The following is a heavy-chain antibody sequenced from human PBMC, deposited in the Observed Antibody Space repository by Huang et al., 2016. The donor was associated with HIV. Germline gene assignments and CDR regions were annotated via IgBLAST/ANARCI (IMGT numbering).Heavy chain of an antibody. Sequence: QVQLQESGPGLVKPSETLSRICSVPGGASTSHYWSWTRQSPGKGLEWIGYIHGRGGTSYSPSLISRSTMAVVPSKNKFSWRLTSVTAADTAVYFCARDAAYVRGPARPPRDSSDAWGRGTVVTVSS. V-gene: IGHV4-59*11. CDR3: ARDAAYVRGPARPPRDSSDA. D-gene: IGHD3-10*02. J-gene: IGHJ3*01. CDR1: GGASTSHY. CDR2: IHGRGGT.